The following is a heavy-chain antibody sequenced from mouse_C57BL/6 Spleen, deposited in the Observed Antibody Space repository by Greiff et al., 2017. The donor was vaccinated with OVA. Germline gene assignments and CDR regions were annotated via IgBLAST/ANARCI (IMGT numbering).Heavy chain of an antibody. J-gene: IGHJ2*01. Sequence: EVQVVESGGGLVKPGGSLKLSCAASGFTFSSYAMSWVRQTPEKRLEWVATISDGGSYTYYPDNVKGRFTISRDNAKNNLYLQMSHLKSEDTAMYYCARDRNYYGSNLFDYWGQGTTLTVSS. V-gene: IGHV5-4*01. CDR2: ISDGGSYT. CDR1: GFTFSSYA. CDR3: ARDRNYYGSNLFDY. D-gene: IGHD1-1*01.